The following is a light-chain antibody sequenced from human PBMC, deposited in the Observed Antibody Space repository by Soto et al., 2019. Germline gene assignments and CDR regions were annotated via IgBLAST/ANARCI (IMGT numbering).Light chain of an antibody. Sequence: EIVLTQSPGTLSLSPGERATLSCRASQSISSSYLAWYQQKPGQAPRLLIYGASTRATGLPDRFSGSGSGTDFTLTIIRLEPEDFAVYYCQQYGSSQTFGQGTKVEIK. V-gene: IGKV3-20*01. J-gene: IGKJ1*01. CDR2: GAS. CDR3: QQYGSSQT. CDR1: QSISSSY.